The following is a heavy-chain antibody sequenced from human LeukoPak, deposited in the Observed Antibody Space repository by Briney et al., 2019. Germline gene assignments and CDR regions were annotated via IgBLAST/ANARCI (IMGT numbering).Heavy chain of an antibody. V-gene: IGHV3-30*02. J-gene: IGHJ4*02. Sequence: PGGSLRLSCAASGFTFSSYGMHWVRQAPGKGLEWVAFIRYDGSNKYYADSVKGRFTISRDNSKNTLYLQMNSLRAEDTAVYYCAKDLPPFAGVVVPAGTEWGQGTLATVSS. CDR3: AKDLPPFAGVVVPAGTE. CDR1: GFTFSSYG. CDR2: IRYDGSNK. D-gene: IGHD2-2*01.